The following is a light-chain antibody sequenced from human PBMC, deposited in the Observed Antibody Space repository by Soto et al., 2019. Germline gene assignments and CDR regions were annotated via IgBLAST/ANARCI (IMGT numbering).Light chain of an antibody. CDR3: SSYTSANTLV. Sequence: QSVLTQPPSASGTPGQRVAISCSGSRSNIGNNHVYWYQQLPGTAPKLLIYSQNQRPAGVPARFSGSKSGTSASLAISGLRSEDEAAYYCSSYTSANTLVFGTGTKVTVL. CDR2: SQN. V-gene: IGLV1-47*02. CDR1: RSNIGNNH. J-gene: IGLJ1*01.